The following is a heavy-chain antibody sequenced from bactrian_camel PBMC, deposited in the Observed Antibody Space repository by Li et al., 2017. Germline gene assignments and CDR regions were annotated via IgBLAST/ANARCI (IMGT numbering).Heavy chain of an antibody. D-gene: IGHD2*01. CDR1: EWKYKHSDMYC. J-gene: IGHJ6*01. V-gene: IGHV3S53*01. CDR3: VPRLGGSWAGY. CDR2: IDSDGTT. Sequence: VQLVESGGGSVQAGGSLRLSCVFSEWKYKHSDMYCMGWFRQAPGKEREGVAAIDSDGTTAYADSVKGRFTVSADNAKKTLYLQMNNLKTEDTALYYCVPRLGGSWAGYWGQGTQVTVS.